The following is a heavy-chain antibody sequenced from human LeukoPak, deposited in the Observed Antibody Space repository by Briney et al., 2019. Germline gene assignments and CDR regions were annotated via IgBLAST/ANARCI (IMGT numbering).Heavy chain of an antibody. Sequence: GESLKISCKASDPPLNIYWIAWVRQMPGRGLEWMGIIFLDDSQIEYNPSFQGQITISADKSVKTAYLQWDSLQTSDTALYYCATSTYSVAAHIDYWGQGTPVTVST. CDR2: IFLDDSQI. CDR3: ATSTYSVAAHIDY. D-gene: IGHD2-21*01. J-gene: IGHJ4*02. V-gene: IGHV5-51*01. CDR1: DPPLNIYW.